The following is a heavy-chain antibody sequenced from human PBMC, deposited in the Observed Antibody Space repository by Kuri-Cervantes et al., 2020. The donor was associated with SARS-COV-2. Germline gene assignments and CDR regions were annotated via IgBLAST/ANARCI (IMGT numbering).Heavy chain of an antibody. Sequence: GGSLRLSCAASRFTFSDYYMSWIRQAPGKGLEWVSYISSSSSYTNYADSVKGRFTISRDNSKNTLYLQMNSLRDEDTAVYYGAKIPISFSSTSCPVDAWGKGTTVTISS. V-gene: IGHV3-11*03. CDR3: AKIPISFSSTSCPVDA. D-gene: IGHD2-2*01. CDR1: RFTFSDYY. J-gene: IGHJ6*04. CDR2: ISSSSSYT.